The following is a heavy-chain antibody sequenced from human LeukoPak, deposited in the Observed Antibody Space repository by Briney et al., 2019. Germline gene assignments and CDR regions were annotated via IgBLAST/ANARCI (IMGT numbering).Heavy chain of an antibody. V-gene: IGHV4-59*08. CDR1: GGSISSYY. CDR3: ASLTTVTQGYFDS. J-gene: IGHJ4*02. CDR2: IYYSGST. D-gene: IGHD4-17*01. Sequence: KSSETLSLTCTVSGGSISSYYWSWIRQPPGKGLEWIGYIYYSGSTNYNPSLRSRLTISVDASKNQISLKLSSVSATDTAVYYCASLTTVTQGYFDSWGQGTLVTVSS.